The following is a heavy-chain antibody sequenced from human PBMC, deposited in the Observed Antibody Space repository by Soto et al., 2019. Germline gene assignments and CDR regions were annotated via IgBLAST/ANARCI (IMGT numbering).Heavy chain of an antibody. CDR3: TTDLPYHCSSGSCFAS. CDR2: IKSKTDGGTI. V-gene: IGHV3-15*01. J-gene: IGHJ5*01. CDR1: GFTFSNAW. Sequence: EVQLVESGGGLVKPGGSLRLSCAASGFTFSNAWMSWVRQAPGKGLEWVGRIKSKTDGGTIDYAAPVKGRFTFSRDDSKNTLYLQMNSLKTEDTAVYYCTTDLPYHCSSGSCFASWGQGTLVTVSS. D-gene: IGHD2-15*01.